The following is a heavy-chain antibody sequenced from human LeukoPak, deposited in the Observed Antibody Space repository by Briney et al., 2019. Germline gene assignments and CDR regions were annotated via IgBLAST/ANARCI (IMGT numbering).Heavy chain of an antibody. Sequence: PSETLSLTCTVSGGSISSYYWSWIRQPAGKGLEWIGRIYTSGSTNYNPSLKSRVTMSVDTSKNQFSLKLSSVTAADTAVYDCARCSYSSGCYWYFDLWGRGTLVTVSS. CDR3: ARCSYSSGCYWYFDL. V-gene: IGHV4-4*07. CDR1: GGSISSYY. J-gene: IGHJ2*01. CDR2: IYTSGST. D-gene: IGHD6-19*01.